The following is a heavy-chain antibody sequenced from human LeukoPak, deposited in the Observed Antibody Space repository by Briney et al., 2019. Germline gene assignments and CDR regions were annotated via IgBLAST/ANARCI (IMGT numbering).Heavy chain of an antibody. Sequence: SVKVSCKASGGTFSSYAISWVRQAPGQGLEWMGGIIPIFATANYAQKFQGRVTITADESTSTAYMELSSLRSEDTAVYYCARAKGVAGPYYYYYYGMDVWGQGTTVTVSS. J-gene: IGHJ6*02. CDR2: IIPIFATA. D-gene: IGHD6-19*01. CDR1: GGTFSSYA. CDR3: ARAKGVAGPYYYYYYGMDV. V-gene: IGHV1-69*01.